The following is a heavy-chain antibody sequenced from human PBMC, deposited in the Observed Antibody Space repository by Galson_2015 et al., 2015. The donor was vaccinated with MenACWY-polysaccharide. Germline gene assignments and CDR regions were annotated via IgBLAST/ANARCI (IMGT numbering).Heavy chain of an antibody. V-gene: IGHV3-33*01. CDR2: IWDDGSRK. D-gene: IGHD3-10*01. J-gene: IGHJ5*02. CDR3: ARVGRDHSGSYSHGGFVP. CDR1: RFTFSDYG. Sequence: SLRLSCAATRFTFSDYGMHWVRQAPGKGLEWVAFIWDDGSRKYYADSVKGRFAISRDNSDNTLYLQMNNLRVADTAVYYCARVGRDHSGSYSHGGFVPWGQGTLVTVSS.